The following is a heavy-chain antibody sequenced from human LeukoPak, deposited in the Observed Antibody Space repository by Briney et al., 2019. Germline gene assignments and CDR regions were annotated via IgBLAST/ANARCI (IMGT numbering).Heavy chain of an antibody. J-gene: IGHJ5*02. CDR3: ARDNSVGDVAWWFDP. Sequence: GASVKVSCKASGYSFTSHYMHWVRQAPGHGLEWLGLINPSGSSTLYAQKFQGRVTMTRDMSTTTDYMELSSLRSEDTAVYYCARDNSVGDVAWWFDPWGQGTLVTVSP. D-gene: IGHD1-26*01. CDR2: INPSGSST. V-gene: IGHV1-46*01. CDR1: GYSFTSHY.